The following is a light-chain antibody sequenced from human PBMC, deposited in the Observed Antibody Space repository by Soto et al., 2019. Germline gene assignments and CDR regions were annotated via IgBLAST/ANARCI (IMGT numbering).Light chain of an antibody. CDR1: QGISNY. CDR2: AAS. Sequence: DIQMTQSPSSLSASVLDRVTITCRSSQGISNYLAWYQQKPGKVPKLLIYAASTLQSGVPSRFSGSGSGTDFTLNIRSLQPEDVATYYCQKYQSAPLTFGGGTXVDLK. V-gene: IGKV1-27*01. CDR3: QKYQSAPLT. J-gene: IGKJ4*01.